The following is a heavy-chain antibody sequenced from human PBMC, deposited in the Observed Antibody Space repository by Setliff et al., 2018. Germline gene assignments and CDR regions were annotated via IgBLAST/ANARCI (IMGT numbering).Heavy chain of an antibody. J-gene: IGHJ4*02. D-gene: IGHD3-3*01. CDR3: ALSDHYPFYYDY. Sequence: PSETLSLTCTVSGDYMSSQYWSWIRQPPGKGLEWIGYISNRGSTDYNPSLKSRVTISEDTSRTQFSLKLTSVTTADTAVYYCALSDHYPFYYDYWGRGTLVTVSS. CDR1: GDYMSSQY. CDR2: ISNRGST. V-gene: IGHV4-59*11.